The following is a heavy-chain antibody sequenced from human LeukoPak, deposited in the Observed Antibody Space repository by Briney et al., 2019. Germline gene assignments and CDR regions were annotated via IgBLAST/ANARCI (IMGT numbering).Heavy chain of an antibody. V-gene: IGHV3-48*03. CDR1: GFTFSSHE. Sequence: GGSLRLSCAASGFTFSSHEMDWVRRAPGKGLEWVSYIGSSGGSRYYADSVKGRFTSSRDNAKNSLYLQMNSLRVEDTAVYYCAREDGDAFDIWGQGTVVSVSS. CDR2: IGSSGGSR. CDR3: AREDGDAFDI. D-gene: IGHD5-24*01. J-gene: IGHJ3*02.